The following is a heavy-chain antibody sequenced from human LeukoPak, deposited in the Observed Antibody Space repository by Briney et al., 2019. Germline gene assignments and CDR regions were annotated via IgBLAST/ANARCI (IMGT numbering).Heavy chain of an antibody. J-gene: IGHJ4*02. Sequence: ASVKVSCKASGYTFTGYYMHWVRQAPGQGPEWMGRISPHNGNTNYAQKVQGRVTMTTDTSTRTAYMELRSLRSDDTAVYYCARDAGPILHPFDYWGQGTLVTVSS. V-gene: IGHV1-18*04. CDR2: ISPHNGNT. CDR3: ARDAGPILHPFDY. CDR1: GYTFTGYY.